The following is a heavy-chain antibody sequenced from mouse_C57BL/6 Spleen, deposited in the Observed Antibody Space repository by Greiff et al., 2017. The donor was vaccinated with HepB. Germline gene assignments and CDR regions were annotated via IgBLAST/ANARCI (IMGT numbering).Heavy chain of an antibody. Sequence: EVKLVESGGGLVKPGGSLKLSCAASGFTFSSYAMSWVRQTPEKRLEWVATISDGGSYTYYPDNVKGRFTFSRDNAKNNLYLQMSHLKSEDTAMYYCARDPYGSSYDYAMDYWGQGTSVTVSS. D-gene: IGHD1-1*01. CDR3: ARDPYGSSYDYAMDY. CDR2: ISDGGSYT. CDR1: GFTFSSYA. J-gene: IGHJ4*01. V-gene: IGHV5-4*01.